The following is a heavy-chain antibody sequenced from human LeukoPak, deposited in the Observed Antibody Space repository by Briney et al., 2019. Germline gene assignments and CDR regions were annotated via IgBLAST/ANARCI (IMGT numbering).Heavy chain of an antibody. CDR3: ARHVVAVGFDY. D-gene: IGHD3-22*01. Sequence: PGGSLRLSCAASGFTFSTYAMHWVRQAPGKGLEWVAVISYDGSSKYYADSVKGRFTISRDNSKNSLYLQMNSLRAEDTAVYYCARHVVAVGFDYWGQGTLVTVSS. CDR1: GFTFSTYA. J-gene: IGHJ4*02. V-gene: IGHV3-30*04. CDR2: ISYDGSSK.